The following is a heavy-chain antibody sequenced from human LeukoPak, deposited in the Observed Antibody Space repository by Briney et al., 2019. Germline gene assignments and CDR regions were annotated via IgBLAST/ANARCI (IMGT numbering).Heavy chain of an antibody. CDR2: INPSGGST. J-gene: IGHJ3*02. D-gene: IGHD3-3*01. V-gene: IGHV1-46*01. CDR3: ARKGYYDFWSGPTGGAFDI. Sequence: ASVKVSCKASGYTFTSYYMHWVRQAPGQGLEWMGIINPSGGSTSYAQKFQGRVTMTRDTSTSTVYMELSSLRSEDTAVYYCARKGYYDFWSGPTGGAFDIWGQGTMVTVSS. CDR1: GYTFTSYY.